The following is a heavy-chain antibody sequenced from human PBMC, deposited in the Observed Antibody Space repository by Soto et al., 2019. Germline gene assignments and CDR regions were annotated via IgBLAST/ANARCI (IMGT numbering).Heavy chain of an antibody. CDR2: IIPILGIA. J-gene: IGHJ4*02. CDR3: AREFFRVAPPGPLDY. CDR1: GGTVSSYT. Sequence: ASVKVSCKASGGTVSSYTISWVRQAPGQGLEWMGRIIPILGIANYAQKFQGRVTITADKSTSTAYMELSSLRSEDTAVYYCAREFFRVAPPGPLDYWGQGTLVTVSS. V-gene: IGHV1-69*04. D-gene: IGHD3-3*01.